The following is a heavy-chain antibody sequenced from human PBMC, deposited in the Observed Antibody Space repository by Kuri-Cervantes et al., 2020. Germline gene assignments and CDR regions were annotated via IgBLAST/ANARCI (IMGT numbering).Heavy chain of an antibody. Sequence: ASVKVSCKASGYTFTGYYMHWVRQAPGQGLEWMGWINPNSGGANYAQKFRGRVTMTRDTSISTAYMELSRLRSDDTAVYYCARDRSYYDFWSGYYNYYYGMDVWGQGTTVTVSS. CDR1: GYTFTGYY. CDR2: INPNSGGA. CDR3: ARDRSYYDFWSGYYNYYYGMDV. J-gene: IGHJ6*02. V-gene: IGHV1-2*02. D-gene: IGHD3-3*01.